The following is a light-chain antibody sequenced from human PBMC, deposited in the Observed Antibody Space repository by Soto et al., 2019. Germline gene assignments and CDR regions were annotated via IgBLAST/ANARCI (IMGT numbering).Light chain of an antibody. CDR2: AAS. V-gene: IGKV1D-12*01. Sequence: DIQMTQSPSSVSASVGDKVMITCRASQNINTWLAWNQQKPGEAPKLLIFAASRLEKAVPSRFSGSGSGTDFTLTISDLQTEDFATYYCQQADSFPLTFGGGTKVEIK. CDR1: QNINTW. J-gene: IGKJ4*01. CDR3: QQADSFPLT.